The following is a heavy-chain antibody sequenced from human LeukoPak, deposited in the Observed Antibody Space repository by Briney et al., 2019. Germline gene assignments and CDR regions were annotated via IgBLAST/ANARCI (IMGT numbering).Heavy chain of an antibody. CDR1: GGSISSYY. Sequence: SETLSPTCTVSGGSISSYYWSWIRQPPGKVLEWIGYIYYSGSTNYNPSLKSRVTISVDTSKNQFSLKLSSVTAADTAVYYCARVTPRTAMVTGPFDYWGQGTLVTVSS. D-gene: IGHD5-18*01. V-gene: IGHV4-59*01. J-gene: IGHJ4*02. CDR3: ARVTPRTAMVTGPFDY. CDR2: IYYSGST.